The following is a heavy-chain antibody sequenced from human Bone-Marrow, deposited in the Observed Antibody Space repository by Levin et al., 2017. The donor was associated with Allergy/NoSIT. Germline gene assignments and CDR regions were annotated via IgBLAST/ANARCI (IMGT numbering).Heavy chain of an antibody. Sequence: GASVKVSCKASGGTFSSYAISWVRQAPGQGLEWMGGIIPIFGTANYAQKFQGRVTITADESTSTAYMELSSLRSEDTAVYYCASQPPHYYDSSAGARYWGQGTLVTVSS. CDR3: ASQPPHYYDSSAGARY. CDR1: GGTFSSYA. J-gene: IGHJ4*02. V-gene: IGHV1-69*13. CDR2: IIPIFGTA. D-gene: IGHD3-22*01.